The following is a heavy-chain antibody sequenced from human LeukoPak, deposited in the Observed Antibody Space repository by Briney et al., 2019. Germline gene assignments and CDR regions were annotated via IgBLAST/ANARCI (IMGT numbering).Heavy chain of an antibody. V-gene: IGHV4-59*01. D-gene: IGHD2-2*01. CDR3: ARVPSSLPPSWFDP. J-gene: IGHJ5*02. CDR1: GGSISSYY. CDR2: IYYSGST. Sequence: SETLSLTCTVSGGSISSYYWSWIRQPPGKGLEWIGYIYYSGSTNYNPSLKSRVTISVDTSKNQFSLKLSSVTAADTAVYYCARVPSSLPPSWFDPWGQGTLVTVSS.